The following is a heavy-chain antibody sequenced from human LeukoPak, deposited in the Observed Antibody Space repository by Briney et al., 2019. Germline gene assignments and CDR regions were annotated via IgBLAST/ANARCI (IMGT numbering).Heavy chain of an antibody. CDR3: ARAAYYYANSGYCPHFDY. CDR1: GGSISSYY. D-gene: IGHD3-22*01. J-gene: IGHJ4*02. CDR2: IYYSGST. Sequence: SETLSLTCAVSGGSISSYYWSWIRQPPGKGLEWIGYIYYSGSTNYNTSLKSRVNISVETPKNQFSLKLSSVTTADRAVYYEARAAYYYANSGYCPHFDYWGQGTLVTVSS. V-gene: IGHV4-59*01.